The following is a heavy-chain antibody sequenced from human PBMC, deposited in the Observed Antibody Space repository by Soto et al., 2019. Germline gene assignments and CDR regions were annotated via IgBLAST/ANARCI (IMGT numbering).Heavy chain of an antibody. CDR3: AKVSAAGTGRGFYYYYGMDV. CDR2: ISGSGGST. J-gene: IGHJ6*02. V-gene: IGHV3-23*01. Sequence: EVQLLESGGGLVQPGGSLRLSCAASGFTFSSYAMSWVRQAPGKGLEWVSAISGSGGSTYYADSVKGRFTISRDNSKNTLYLQMNRLRAEDTAVYYCAKVSAAGTGRGFYYYYGMDVWGQGTTVTVSS. CDR1: GFTFSSYA. D-gene: IGHD6-13*01.